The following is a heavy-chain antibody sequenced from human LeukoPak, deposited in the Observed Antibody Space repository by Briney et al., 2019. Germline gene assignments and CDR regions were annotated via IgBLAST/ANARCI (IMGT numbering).Heavy chain of an antibody. CDR2: ISGSGGST. D-gene: IGHD6-19*01. Sequence: TGGSLRLSCAASGFTFSSYAMSWVRQAPGKGLEWVSAISGSGGSTYYADSVKGRFTISRDNSKNTLYLQMNSLRAEDTAVYYCAKDLFSGWYSGFDYWGREPWSPSPQ. CDR3: AKDLFSGWYSGFDY. J-gene: IGHJ4*02. V-gene: IGHV3-23*01. CDR1: GFTFSSYA.